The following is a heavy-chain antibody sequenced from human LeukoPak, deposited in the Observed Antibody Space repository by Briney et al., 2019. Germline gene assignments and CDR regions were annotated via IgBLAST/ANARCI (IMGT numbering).Heavy chain of an antibody. CDR1: GESFNTSY. CDR3: ARARSLTVRLFDY. Sequence: SETLSLTCTFQGESFNTSYWTWIRQRPGKGLEWIGDINLIGVANYNSSLRSRVSISVDMSRHEFSLKLTSVTAADTAVFYCARARSLTVRLFDYWSQGTLVTVSS. J-gene: IGHJ4*02. V-gene: IGHV4-34*01. D-gene: IGHD6-6*01. CDR2: INLIGVA.